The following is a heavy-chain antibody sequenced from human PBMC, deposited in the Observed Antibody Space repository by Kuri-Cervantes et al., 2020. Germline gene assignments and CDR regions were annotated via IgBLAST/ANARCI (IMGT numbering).Heavy chain of an antibody. CDR3: ARFDSSWPMDAFDI. CDR1: GFSLSNARMG. J-gene: IGHJ3*02. CDR2: IYYSGST. V-gene: IGHV4-61*01. Sequence: SGPTLVKPTETLTLTCTVSGFSLSNARMGVSWIRQPPGKGLEWIGYIYYSGSTNYNPSLKSRVTISVDTSKNQFSLKLSSVAAADTAMYYCARFDSSWPMDAFDIWGQGTMVTVSS. D-gene: IGHD6-13*01.